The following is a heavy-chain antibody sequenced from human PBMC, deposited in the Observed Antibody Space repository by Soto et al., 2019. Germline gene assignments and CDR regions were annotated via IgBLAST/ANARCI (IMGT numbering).Heavy chain of an antibody. D-gene: IGHD6-19*01. Sequence: PGGSLRLSCEASGFTLSNFGMHWVRQAPGKGLEWVGVISYDGSNKYYADSVKGRFTISRDNSKNTLYLQMNSLRAEDTAVYYCARGTKLMSVAGPNFDYWGQGTLVTVSS. CDR3: ARGTKLMSVAGPNFDY. CDR2: ISYDGSNK. CDR1: GFTLSNFG. J-gene: IGHJ4*02. V-gene: IGHV3-30*03.